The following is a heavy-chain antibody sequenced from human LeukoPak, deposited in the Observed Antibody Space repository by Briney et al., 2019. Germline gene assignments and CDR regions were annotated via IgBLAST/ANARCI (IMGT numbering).Heavy chain of an antibody. Sequence: PGGSLRLSCAASGFTFSSYGMHWGRQAPGKGLEWVAVISYDGSNKYYADSVKGRFTISRDNSKNTLYLQMNSLRAEDTAVYYCAKDRSGGRNGMDVWGKGTAVTVSS. CDR2: ISYDGSNK. J-gene: IGHJ6*04. V-gene: IGHV3-30*18. D-gene: IGHD1-26*01. CDR3: AKDRSGGRNGMDV. CDR1: GFTFSSYG.